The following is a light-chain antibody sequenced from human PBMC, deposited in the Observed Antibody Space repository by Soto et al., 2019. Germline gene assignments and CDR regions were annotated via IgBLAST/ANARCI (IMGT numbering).Light chain of an antibody. J-gene: IGKJ4*01. CDR1: ENIFKY. CDR3: QHYNTRSIA. Sequence: DIPMIQSPATLSASVGGRITITCRASENIFKYVAWYQQTSGSAPNLLIYAATDLESGVPSRFSGSGSGTEFSLTIDNLQPNDSATYYCQHYNTRSIAFGGGTKVDVK. V-gene: IGKV1-5*01. CDR2: AAT.